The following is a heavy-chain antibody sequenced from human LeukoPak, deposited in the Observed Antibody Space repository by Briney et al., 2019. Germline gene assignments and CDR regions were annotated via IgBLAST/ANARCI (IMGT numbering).Heavy chain of an antibody. D-gene: IGHD3-22*01. V-gene: IGHV3-23*01. J-gene: IGHJ4*02. CDR1: GFTFNDYA. CDR2: ISGGTGGST. Sequence: PGGSLRLSCAASGFTFNDYAINWVRQAPGKGLEWVSVISGGTGGSTYYADSVKGRFTISRDNSKNTLYLQMNSLRAEDTAVYYCAKDFSGYYDYWGQGTLVTVSS. CDR3: AKDFSGYYDY.